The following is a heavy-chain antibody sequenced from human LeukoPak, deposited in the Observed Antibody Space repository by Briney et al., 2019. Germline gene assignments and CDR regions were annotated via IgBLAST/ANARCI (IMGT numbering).Heavy chain of an antibody. Sequence: SVKVSCKASGGTFSSYAISWVRQAPGQGLEWMGGIIPIFGTANYAQKFQGRVTITADESTSTAYMELRSLRSDDTAVYYCARDRQSELYYYDSSGYIHAFDIWGQGTMVTVSS. CDR2: IIPIFGTA. V-gene: IGHV1-69*13. J-gene: IGHJ3*02. D-gene: IGHD3-22*01. CDR1: GGTFSSYA. CDR3: ARDRQSELYYYDSSGYIHAFDI.